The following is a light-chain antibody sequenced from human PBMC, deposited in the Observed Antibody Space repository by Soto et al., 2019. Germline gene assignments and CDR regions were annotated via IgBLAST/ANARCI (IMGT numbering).Light chain of an antibody. J-gene: IGKJ1*01. CDR2: DAS. Sequence: EIVLTQSPGTLSVSPGERDALSCRASQSVSNYLAWYQQKPGQAPRLLIYDASNRATGIPARFSGSGSGTDFTLTISRLEPEDFAVYYCQQYGSSPVTFGQGTKVDIK. CDR1: QSVSNY. V-gene: IGKV3-20*01. CDR3: QQYGSSPVT.